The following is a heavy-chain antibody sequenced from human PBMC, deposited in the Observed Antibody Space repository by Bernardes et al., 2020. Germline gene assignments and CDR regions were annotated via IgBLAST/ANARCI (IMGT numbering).Heavy chain of an antibody. CDR2: ISGSGSTI. J-gene: IGHJ4*02. D-gene: IGHD2-15*01. V-gene: IGHV3-48*03. CDR3: AREAVGYCSGGSCYSPGVDY. Sequence: GGSLRLSCAASGFTFSRFELNWVRQAPGKGLEWLSYISGSGSTIYYADSVRGRFTISRDNAKNSLYLQMNSLRAEDTAVYYCAREAVGYCSGGSCYSPGVDYWGQGTLVTVSS. CDR1: GFTFSRFE.